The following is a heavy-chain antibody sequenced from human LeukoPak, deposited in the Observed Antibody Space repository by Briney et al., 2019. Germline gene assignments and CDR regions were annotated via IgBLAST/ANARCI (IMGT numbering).Heavy chain of an antibody. CDR3: ARYSSSWYHYYYYMDV. D-gene: IGHD6-13*01. J-gene: IGHJ6*03. CDR2: ISSSSSYI. CDR1: GFTFSSYE. Sequence: PGGSLRLSCAASGFTFSSYEMNWVRQAPGKGLERVSYISSSSSYIYYADSVKGRFTISRDNAKNSLYLQMNSLRAEDTAVYYCARYSSSWYHYYYYMDVWGKGTTVTVSS. V-gene: IGHV3-21*05.